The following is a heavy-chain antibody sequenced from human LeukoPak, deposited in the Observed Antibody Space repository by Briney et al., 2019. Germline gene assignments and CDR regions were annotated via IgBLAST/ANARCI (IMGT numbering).Heavy chain of an antibody. J-gene: IGHJ4*02. V-gene: IGHV3-23*01. D-gene: IGHD3-3*01. Sequence: GGSLSLSCAASGFTFSSYAMSWVRQAPGKGLEWVSAISGSGGSTYYADSVKGRFTISRDNSKNTLYLQMNSLRAEDTAVYYCAKSSLKYDFWSGYYFDYWGQGTLVTVSS. CDR2: ISGSGGST. CDR1: GFTFSSYA. CDR3: AKSSLKYDFWSGYYFDY.